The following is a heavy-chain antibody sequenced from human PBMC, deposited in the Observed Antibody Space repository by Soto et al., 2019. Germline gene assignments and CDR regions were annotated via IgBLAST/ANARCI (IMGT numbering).Heavy chain of an antibody. CDR2: VNPILSMS. D-gene: IGHD3-10*01. CDR1: GDTFSFYT. CDR3: APSYGSGNRAFDY. Sequence: QVQMVQSGAEVKKPGSSVNVSCKASGDTFSFYTINWVRQAPGLGLEWMGRVNPILSMSNYAQKFQGRVTMTADKSTSTASMELRSLRPAATSFYYCAPSYGSGNRAFDYWGQGALVTVSS. V-gene: IGHV1-69*02. J-gene: IGHJ4*02.